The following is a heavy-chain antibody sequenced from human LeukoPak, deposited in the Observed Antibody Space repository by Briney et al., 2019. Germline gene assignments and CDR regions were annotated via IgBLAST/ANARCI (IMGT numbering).Heavy chain of an antibody. CDR3: AKEPSGGGAFDI. CDR2: IGGSGRST. J-gene: IGHJ3*02. Sequence: GGSLRLSCAASGFTFSSYAMNWVRLGPGKGPEWVSAIGGSGRSTYYAESVKGRFTISRDNSKSTLYLQMNSLRAEDTAVYYCAKEPSGGGAFDIWGRGTMVTVSS. CDR1: GFTFSSYA. D-gene: IGHD3-10*01. V-gene: IGHV3-23*01.